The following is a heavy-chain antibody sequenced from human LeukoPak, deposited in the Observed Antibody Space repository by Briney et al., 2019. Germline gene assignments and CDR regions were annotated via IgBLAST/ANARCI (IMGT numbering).Heavy chain of an antibody. CDR1: GGSISSSNW. V-gene: IGHV4-4*02. Sequence: SETLSLTCAVSGGSISSSNWWSWVRQPPGKGLEWIGEIYHSGSTNYNPSLKSRDTISVDKSKNQFSLKLSSVTAADTAVYYCASNNRGVINDYWGQGTLVTVSS. J-gene: IGHJ4*02. CDR3: ASNNRGVINDY. CDR2: IYHSGST. D-gene: IGHD2-21*01.